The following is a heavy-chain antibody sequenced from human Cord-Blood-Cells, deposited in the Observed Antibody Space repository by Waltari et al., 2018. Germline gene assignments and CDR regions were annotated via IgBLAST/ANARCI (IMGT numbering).Heavy chain of an antibody. CDR1: GFTFSGSA. V-gene: IGHV3-73*02. CDR3: TSRRDGYNRGDY. CDR2: IRSKANSYAT. D-gene: IGHD5-12*01. J-gene: IGHJ4*02. Sequence: EVQLVESGGGLVQPGGSLKLSCAASGFTFSGSAMHWVRQASGKGLEWVGRIRSKANSYATAYAASVKGRFTISRDDSKNTAYLQMNSLKTEDTAVYYCTSRRDGYNRGDYWGQGTLVTVSS.